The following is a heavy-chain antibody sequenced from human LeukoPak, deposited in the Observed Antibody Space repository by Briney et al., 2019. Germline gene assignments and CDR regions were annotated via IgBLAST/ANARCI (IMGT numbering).Heavy chain of an antibody. CDR1: GFTFSSYG. J-gene: IGHJ4*02. Sequence: QPGGSLRLSCAASGFTFSSYGMHWVRQAPGKGLEWVSFMRFDGSDKYYADSVKGRFTISRDNSKNTLYLQMNSLRAEDTAVYYCAKQYCTSTSCPFDCWGQGTLVTASS. CDR3: AKQYCTSTSCPFDC. CDR2: MRFDGSDK. D-gene: IGHD2-2*01. V-gene: IGHV3-30*02.